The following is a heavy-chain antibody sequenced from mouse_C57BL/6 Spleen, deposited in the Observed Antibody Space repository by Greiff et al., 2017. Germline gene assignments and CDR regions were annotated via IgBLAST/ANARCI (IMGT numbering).Heavy chain of an antibody. J-gene: IGHJ4*01. CDR3: AMGGLRRGDYYAMDY. D-gene: IGHD2-2*01. CDR2: IHPSDSDT. Sequence: QVQLHQPGAELVKPGASVKVSCKASGYTFTSYWMHWVKQRPGQGLEWIGRIHPSDSDTNYNQKFKGKATLTVDKSSSTAYMQLSSLTSEDSAVYYCAMGGLRRGDYYAMDYWGQGTSVTVSS. CDR1: GYTFTSYW. V-gene: IGHV1-74*01.